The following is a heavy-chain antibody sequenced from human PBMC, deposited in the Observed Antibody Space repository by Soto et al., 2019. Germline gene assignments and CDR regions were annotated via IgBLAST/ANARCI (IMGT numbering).Heavy chain of an antibody. D-gene: IGHD1-1*01. CDR2: TYYRSKWYN. V-gene: IGHV6-1*01. J-gene: IGHJ5*02. CDR1: GDSVSSDSAT. CDR3: GRPHLGTDRYIRNPFDP. Sequence: PSQTLSLTCAISGDSVSSDSATWNWIRQSPSRGLEWLGRTYYRSKWYNDYAVSVKSRITINPDTSKNQFSLQLKYVIPEDRAVYNWGRPHLGTDRYIRNPFDPWGQGPLVTVPS.